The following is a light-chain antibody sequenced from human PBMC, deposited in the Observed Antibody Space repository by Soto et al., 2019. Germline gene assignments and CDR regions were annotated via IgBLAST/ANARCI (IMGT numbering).Light chain of an antibody. Sequence: DIQMTQSPSSLSASVGDRLTITCQASQDISNYLNWYQQKPGKATKLLIYDASNLETEVPSRFSGSGSGTEFTVTITSLQSEDIATYYCQQYDNLPLTFGPGPKVDI. CDR1: QDISNY. CDR2: DAS. CDR3: QQYDNLPLT. V-gene: IGKV1-33*01. J-gene: IGKJ3*01.